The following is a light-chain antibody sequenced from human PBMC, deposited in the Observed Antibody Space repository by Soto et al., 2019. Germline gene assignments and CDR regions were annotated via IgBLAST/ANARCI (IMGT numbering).Light chain of an antibody. CDR3: ATWDNSLSSVI. Sequence: QSVLTQPTSVSAAPGQKVNISCSGSSSNIGNDYVSWYQQVPGTAPKLLIYDNDKRPSGITDRISGSKSGTSATLGITGLQTGDEADYHCATWDNSLSSVIFGGGTKLTVL. CDR2: DND. V-gene: IGLV1-51*01. J-gene: IGLJ2*01. CDR1: SSNIGNDY.